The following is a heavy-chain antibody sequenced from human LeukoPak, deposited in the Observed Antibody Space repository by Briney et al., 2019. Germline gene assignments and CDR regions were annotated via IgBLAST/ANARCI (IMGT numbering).Heavy chain of an antibody. CDR2: IKTKSDGGTT. CDR3: GTGSAFDI. CDR1: GFTFSSYA. Sequence: KPGGSLRLSCAASGFTFSSYAMSWVRQAPGKGLEWVGRIKTKSDGGTTDYAAPVKGRFTISRDDSKNTLYLHMNSLRTEDTAVYYCGTGSAFDIWGRGAMVTVSS. V-gene: IGHV3-15*01. J-gene: IGHJ3*02. D-gene: IGHD1-1*01.